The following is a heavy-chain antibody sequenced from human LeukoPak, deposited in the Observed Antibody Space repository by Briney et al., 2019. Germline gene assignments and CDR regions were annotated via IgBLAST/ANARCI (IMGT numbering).Heavy chain of an antibody. V-gene: IGHV3-23*01. CDR3: ARDQYYYGSGSQGGMDV. J-gene: IGHJ6*02. CDR1: GFTFSSYA. CDR2: ISGSGGST. D-gene: IGHD3-10*01. Sequence: GGSLRLSCAASGFTFSSYAMSWVRQAPGKGLEWVSAISGSGGSTYCADSVKGRFTISRDNSKNTLYLQMNSLRAEDTAVYYCARDQYYYGSGSQGGMDVWGQGTTVTVSS.